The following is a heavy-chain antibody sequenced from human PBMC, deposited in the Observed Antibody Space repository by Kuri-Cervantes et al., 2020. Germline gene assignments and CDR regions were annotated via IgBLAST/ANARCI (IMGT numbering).Heavy chain of an antibody. CDR2: ISSNNTYI. J-gene: IGHJ4*02. CDR3: AKRSVRFLEWLSAEFDY. CDR1: GFIFSSYT. D-gene: IGHD3-3*01. V-gene: IGHV3-21*04. Sequence: GESLKISCAASGFIFSSYTINWVRQAPGKGLEWVSSISSNNTYIYYADSLKGRFTISRDNAKNSLYLQMNSLRAEDTAVYYCAKRSVRFLEWLSAEFDYWGQGTLVTVSS.